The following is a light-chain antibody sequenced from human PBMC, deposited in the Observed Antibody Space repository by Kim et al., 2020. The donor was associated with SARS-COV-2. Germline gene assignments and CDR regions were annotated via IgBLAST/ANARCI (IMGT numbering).Light chain of an antibody. Sequence: QSIPISCTGTSSDVGVYKFASWYQQHPGKAPNFVICEVGNRPSGVFIRFSGPKSGNPASLTISGLQAEDEADYYCSSYIRGSTNYVFGTGTKVTVL. V-gene: IGLV2-14*01. J-gene: IGLJ1*01. CDR1: SSDVGVYKF. CDR2: EVG. CDR3: SSYIRGSTNYV.